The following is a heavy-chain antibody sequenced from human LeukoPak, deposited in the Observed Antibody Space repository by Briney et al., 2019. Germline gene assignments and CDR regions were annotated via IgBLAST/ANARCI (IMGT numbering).Heavy chain of an antibody. Sequence: SETLSLTCAVSGGSISSGGYSWSWIRHPPGKGLEWMGHIYHSGRTYYNPSLKSRVPISVARSKNQFSLKLSSVTAADTAVYYCARAICCVTSCANWFDPWGHGTLVTVSS. V-gene: IGHV4-30-2*01. D-gene: IGHD2-2*01. CDR1: GGSISSGGYS. CDR2: IYHSGRT. CDR3: ARAICCVTSCANWFDP. J-gene: IGHJ5*02.